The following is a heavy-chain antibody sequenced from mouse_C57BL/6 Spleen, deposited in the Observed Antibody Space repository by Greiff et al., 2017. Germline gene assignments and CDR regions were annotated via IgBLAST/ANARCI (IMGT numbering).Heavy chain of an antibody. Sequence: VQLQQSGPELVKPGASVKLSCKASGYTFTSYDINWVKQRPGQGLEWIGWIYPRDGSTKYNEKFKGQATLTVDTSSSTAYMELHSLTSEDSSVYFCASMNDFDYWGQGTTLTVSS. CDR3: ASMNDFDY. CDR2: IYPRDGST. V-gene: IGHV1-85*01. D-gene: IGHD2-3*01. CDR1: GYTFTSYD. J-gene: IGHJ2*01.